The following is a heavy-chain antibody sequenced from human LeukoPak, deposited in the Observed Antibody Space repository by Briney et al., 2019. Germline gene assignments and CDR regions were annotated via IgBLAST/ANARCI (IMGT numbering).Heavy chain of an antibody. CDR2: IYESGTT. Sequence: SETLSLTCAVYGESLNSYYWSWVRQPPGEGLEWIGEIYESGTTEYNPSLKSRVTISMVPSKQQFSLKLSSVAAADTAVYYCARDSGVRLSSSSPWFYYYMDVWGKGTTVTVSS. CDR3: ARDSGVRLSSSSPWFYYYMDV. CDR1: GESLNSYY. D-gene: IGHD6-6*01. J-gene: IGHJ6*03. V-gene: IGHV4-34*01.